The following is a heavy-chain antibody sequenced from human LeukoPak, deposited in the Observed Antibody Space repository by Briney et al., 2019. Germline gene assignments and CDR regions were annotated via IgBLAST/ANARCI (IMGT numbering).Heavy chain of an antibody. J-gene: IGHJ4*02. Sequence: PGGSLRLSCAASGFTFSNYAMSWVRQAPGKGLEWVSAISGSGGSTYYADSVKGRLTISRDNSKNTLYLQMTSLRAEDTAVYYCAKDRSSSSSSCYRGYFDYWGQGTLVTVSS. CDR1: GFTFSNYA. D-gene: IGHD2-2*01. CDR3: AKDRSSSSSSCYRGYFDY. V-gene: IGHV3-23*01. CDR2: ISGSGGST.